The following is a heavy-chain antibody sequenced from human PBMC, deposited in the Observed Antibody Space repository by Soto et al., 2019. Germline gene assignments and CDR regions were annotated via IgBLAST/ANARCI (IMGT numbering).Heavy chain of an antibody. V-gene: IGHV3-15*01. CDR3: ATEGGYSGSYFYGAY. Sequence: EVQLVESGGGLAEPGGSLRLSCAGSGFTLSDAWMAWVRQAPGKGLEWVGRIKAKNAGATTAYATSGRGRFTISKDYSENTLYLQMNSLQAEDASVYYCATEGGYSGSYFYGAYWGQGILVTVSS. J-gene: IGHJ4*02. D-gene: IGHD1-26*01. CDR2: IKAKNAGATT. CDR1: GFTLSDAW.